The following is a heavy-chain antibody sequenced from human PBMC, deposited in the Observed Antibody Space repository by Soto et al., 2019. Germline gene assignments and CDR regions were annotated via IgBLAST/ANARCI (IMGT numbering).Heavy chain of an antibody. CDR3: ARALCSETDEL. J-gene: IGHJ4*02. D-gene: IGHD6-19*01. Sequence: EVQLVESGGGLVQPGGSLRLSCAGSGFTLSRFWMSWVRQAPGKGLEWVANIKQNGSEKYYVDSVKGRFTISRDNAKNSLYLQMNSLRAEDTAVYYCARALCSETDELWGQGTLVTVSS. CDR2: IKQNGSEK. V-gene: IGHV3-7*01. CDR1: GFTLSRFW.